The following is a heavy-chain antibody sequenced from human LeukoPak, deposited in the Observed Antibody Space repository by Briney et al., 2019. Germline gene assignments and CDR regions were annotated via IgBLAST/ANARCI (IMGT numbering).Heavy chain of an antibody. J-gene: IGHJ4*02. V-gene: IGHV4-38-2*02. CDR3: ARDSILGYCSGGSCSGDY. Sequence: SETLSLTCTVSGYSISSGYYWGWIRQPPGKGLEWIGSIYHSGSTYYNPSLKSRVTISVDTSKNQFSLKLNSVTAADTAVYYCARDSILGYCSGGSCSGDYWGQGTLVTVSS. D-gene: IGHD2-15*01. CDR2: IYHSGST. CDR1: GYSISSGYY.